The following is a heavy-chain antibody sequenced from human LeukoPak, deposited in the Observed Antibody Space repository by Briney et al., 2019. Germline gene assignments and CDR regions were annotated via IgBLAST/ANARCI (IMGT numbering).Heavy chain of an antibody. V-gene: IGHV4-31*03. D-gene: IGHD2-2*01. CDR1: GVSVSDGRYY. Sequence: ASQTLSLTCNVSGVSVSDGRYYWTWIRQHPGKGLEWIGYKYYNGSAKYNPSLKSRLTISIDTAKNQFSLQLSSVTAADTATYYCATPYCSSLSCLDVFNMWGQGTRVTVSS. CDR3: ATPYCSSLSCLDVFNM. CDR2: KYYNGSA. J-gene: IGHJ3*02.